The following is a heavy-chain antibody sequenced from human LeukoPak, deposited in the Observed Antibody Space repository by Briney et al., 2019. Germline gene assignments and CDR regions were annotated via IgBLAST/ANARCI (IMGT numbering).Heavy chain of an antibody. D-gene: IGHD6-13*01. CDR3: ARGRSGGSSWQPFDY. Sequence: PSETLSLTCTVSGYSISSGYYWGWIRQPPGKGLEWIGSIYHSGSTYYNPSLKSRVTISVDTSKNQFSLKLSSVTAADTAVYYCARGRSGGSSWQPFDYWGQGTLVTVSS. J-gene: IGHJ4*02. CDR1: GYSISSGYY. CDR2: IYHSGST. V-gene: IGHV4-38-2*02.